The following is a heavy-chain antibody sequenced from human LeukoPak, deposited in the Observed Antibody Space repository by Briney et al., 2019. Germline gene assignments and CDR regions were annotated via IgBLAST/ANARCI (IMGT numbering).Heavy chain of an antibody. V-gene: IGHV3-7*05. Sequence: PGGSLRLSCAASGLTFSSYWVTWVRQAPGKGLEWVAKIKQDGSEKYYVDSVKGRFTISRDNAKNSLYLQMNSLGAEDTAVYYCARRGTSSSWAHFDYWGQGTLVTVSS. CDR3: ARRGTSSSWAHFDY. J-gene: IGHJ4*02. D-gene: IGHD6-13*01. CDR1: GLTFSSYW. CDR2: IKQDGSEK.